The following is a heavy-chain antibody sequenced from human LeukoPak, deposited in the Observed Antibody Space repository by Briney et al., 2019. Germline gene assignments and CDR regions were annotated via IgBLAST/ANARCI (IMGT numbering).Heavy chain of an antibody. Sequence: PGRSLRLSCAASGMTFSSFGMHWVCQAPGKGLEWVAFIWYDGSNKYYADSVKGRFTISRDNSKNTLYLQMNSLTAEDTAVYYCAARVVGANVGLYYYYYGMDVWRQGTTVTVSS. J-gene: IGHJ6*02. D-gene: IGHD1-26*01. CDR2: IWYDGSNK. CDR3: AARVVGANVGLYYYYYGMDV. CDR1: GMTFSSFG. V-gene: IGHV3-33*01.